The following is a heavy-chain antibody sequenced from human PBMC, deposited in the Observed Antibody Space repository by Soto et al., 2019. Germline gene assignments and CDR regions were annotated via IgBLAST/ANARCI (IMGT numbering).Heavy chain of an antibody. Sequence: QVHLVESGGGVVQPGRSLRLSCAASGFTFSRYTMHWVRQAPGKGLEWVAGISYDGSNKYYADSVKGRFTISRDNSKNTLYVQMKSLRAEDTAVFYCARSGGSYFGPFDSWGQGTLVTVSS. J-gene: IGHJ4*02. CDR1: GFTFSRYT. CDR2: ISYDGSNK. CDR3: ARSGGSYFGPFDS. D-gene: IGHD1-26*01. V-gene: IGHV3-30-3*01.